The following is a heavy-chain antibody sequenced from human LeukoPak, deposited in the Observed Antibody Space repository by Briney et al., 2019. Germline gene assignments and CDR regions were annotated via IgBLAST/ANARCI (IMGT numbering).Heavy chain of an antibody. Sequence: GGSLRLSCAASGFTFSSYGMHWVRQAPGKGLEWVAVISYDGSNKYYADSVKGRFTISRDNSKNTLYLQMNSLRAEDTAVYYCAKESVGYGVDVWAQGTTVIVSS. CDR2: ISYDGSNK. D-gene: IGHD1-26*01. CDR3: AKESVGYGVDV. CDR1: GFTFSSYG. J-gene: IGHJ6*02. V-gene: IGHV3-30*18.